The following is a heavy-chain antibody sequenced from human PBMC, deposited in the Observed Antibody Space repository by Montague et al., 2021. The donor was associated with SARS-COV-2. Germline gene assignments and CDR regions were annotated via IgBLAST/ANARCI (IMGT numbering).Heavy chain of an antibody. Sequence: SLRLSCAASRFTFSSYWMSWFRQAPVKGLEWMANIKQDASEKYYVDSVKGRFTIARDNAKNSLYLQINSLRAEDTSVYYCARDDKPVGRDGYSYDFYYGMDVWGQGTTVTVSS. V-gene: IGHV3-7*01. D-gene: IGHD5-24*01. CDR3: ARDDKPVGRDGYSYDFYYGMDV. CDR2: IKQDASEK. CDR1: RFTFSSYW. J-gene: IGHJ6*02.